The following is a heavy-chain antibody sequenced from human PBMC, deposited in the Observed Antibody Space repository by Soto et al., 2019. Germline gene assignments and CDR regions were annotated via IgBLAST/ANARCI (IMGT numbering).Heavy chain of an antibody. CDR1: GGSVTNYY. J-gene: IGHJ4*02. V-gene: IGHV4-59*02. CDR3: ARGERQPQRDY. CDR2: IYHSGST. D-gene: IGHD6-25*01. Sequence: SETLSLTCSVSGGSVTNYYWSWIRQPPGKGLEWIGEIYHSGSTNYNPSLKSRVIISVDKSKNQFSLKLSSVTDADTAVYYCARGERQPQRDYWGQGTLVTVSS.